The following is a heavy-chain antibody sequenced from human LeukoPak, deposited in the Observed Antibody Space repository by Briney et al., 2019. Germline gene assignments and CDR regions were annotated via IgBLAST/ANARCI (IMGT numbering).Heavy chain of an antibody. CDR1: GFTFSSYA. CDR3: AKVTRRLYSSSWPHFDY. D-gene: IGHD6-13*01. J-gene: IGHJ4*02. Sequence: GRSLRLSCAASGFTFSSYAMHWVRQAPGKGLEWVAVISYDGSNKYYADSVKGRFTISRDNSKNTLYLQMNSLRAEDTAVYYCAKVTRRLYSSSWPHFDYWGQGTLVTVSS. CDR2: ISYDGSNK. V-gene: IGHV3-30-3*01.